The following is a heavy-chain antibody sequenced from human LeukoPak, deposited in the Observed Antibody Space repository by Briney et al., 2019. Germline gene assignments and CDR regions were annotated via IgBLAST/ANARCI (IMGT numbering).Heavy chain of an antibody. J-gene: IGHJ3*02. CDR1: GFTFSSYA. Sequence: PWGSLRLSCAASGFTFSSYAMTWVRQAPGKGLEWVATIRVDGSTEYPVDSMKGRFTISRDNAKNSLHLQMNSLRAEDTAVYYCATYSGPDKWDASDMWGQGTLVTVSS. CDR3: ATYSGPDKWDASDM. D-gene: IGHD1-26*01. V-gene: IGHV3-7*01. CDR2: IRVDGSTE.